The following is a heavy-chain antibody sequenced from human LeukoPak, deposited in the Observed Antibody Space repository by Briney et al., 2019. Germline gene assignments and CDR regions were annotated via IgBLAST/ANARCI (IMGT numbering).Heavy chain of an antibody. CDR3: AGRYCSSTSCLARAYYMDV. CDR2: ISAYNGNT. J-gene: IGHJ6*03. Sequence: ASVKVSCKASGYTFTSYGISWVRQAPGQGLEWMGWISAYNGNTNYAQKLQGRVTMTTDTSTSTAYMELRSLRSDDTAVYYCAGRYCSSTSCLARAYYMDVWGKGTTVTVSS. V-gene: IGHV1-18*01. D-gene: IGHD2-2*01. CDR1: GYTFTSYG.